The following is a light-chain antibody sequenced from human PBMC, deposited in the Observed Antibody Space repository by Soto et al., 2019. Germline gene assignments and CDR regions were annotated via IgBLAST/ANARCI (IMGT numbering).Light chain of an antibody. CDR2: GAS. CDR1: QSVSSN. V-gene: IGKV3-15*01. CDR3: QQYNNWPPWT. Sequence: EMVITQSPATLSWSPGERGTLSCRASQSVSSNLAWYQQKPGQAPRLLIYGASTRATGIPARFSGSGSGTEFTLTISSLQSEDFAVYYCQQYNNWPPWTFGQGTKVDI. J-gene: IGKJ1*01.